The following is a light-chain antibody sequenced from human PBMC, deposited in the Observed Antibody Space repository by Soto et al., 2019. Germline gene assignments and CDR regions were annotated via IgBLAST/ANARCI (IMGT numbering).Light chain of an antibody. J-gene: IGLJ1*01. V-gene: IGLV3-21*02. CDR1: SNIGINP. CDR2: DGS. CDR3: QVRDSSSDHYV. Sequence: VLTQPASASGTPGQRVTISCSGGSSNIGINPVAWYQQKPGQAPVLVVYDGSDRPSGIPERFSGSNSGNTATLTISRVEAGDEADYYCQVRDSSSDHYVFGTGTKVTVL.